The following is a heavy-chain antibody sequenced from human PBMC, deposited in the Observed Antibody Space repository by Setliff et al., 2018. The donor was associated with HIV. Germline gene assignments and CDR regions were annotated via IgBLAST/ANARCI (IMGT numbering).Heavy chain of an antibody. V-gene: IGHV3-23*01. J-gene: IGHJ4*02. CDR3: VRDYMWAFDY. D-gene: IGHD1-26*01. CDR1: GFIFTTFS. CDR2: VNDGGGTT. Sequence: GGSLRLSCAASGFIFTTFSLSWVRQAPGKGLEWVSAVNDGGGTTYYADSVKGRFTISRDNSKNTLYLQMNSLRAEDTAVYYCVRDYMWAFDYWGQGTLVTVSS.